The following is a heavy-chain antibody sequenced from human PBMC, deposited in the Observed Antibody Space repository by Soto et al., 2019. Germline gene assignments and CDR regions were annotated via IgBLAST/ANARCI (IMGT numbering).Heavy chain of an antibody. Sequence: ASETLSLTCTVSGGSISSGGYYWSWIRQHPGKGLEWIGYIYPTGSTYYHPSLKSRVTISIDTSRDQFSLNLTSVTAADTAVYYCARAPPGPSPRWVLWGQGTTVTVSS. CDR1: GGSISSGGYY. D-gene: IGHD3-10*01. CDR2: IYPTGST. J-gene: IGHJ6*02. V-gene: IGHV4-30-2*01. CDR3: ARAPPGPSPRWVL.